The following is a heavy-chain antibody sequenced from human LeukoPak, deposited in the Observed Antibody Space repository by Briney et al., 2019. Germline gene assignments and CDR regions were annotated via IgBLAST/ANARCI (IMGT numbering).Heavy chain of an antibody. CDR3: ARDRYYFGSGSYFLRYMDV. V-gene: IGHV3-48*01. Sequence: GGSLGLSCAASEFTFSSYSMNWVRQAPGKGLEWVSYISSRSSTIYYADSVKGRFTISRDNAKNSLYLQMNSLRAEDTAVYYCARDRYYFGSGSYFLRYMDVWGKGTTVTVSS. CDR2: ISSRSSTI. J-gene: IGHJ6*03. D-gene: IGHD3-10*01. CDR1: EFTFSSYS.